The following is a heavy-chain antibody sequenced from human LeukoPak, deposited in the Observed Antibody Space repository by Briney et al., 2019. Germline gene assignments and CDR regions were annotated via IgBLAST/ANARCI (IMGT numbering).Heavy chain of an antibody. CDR3: ARDWDPLLHLRY. D-gene: IGHD3-3*01. CDR2: IYSGGST. Sequence: PGGSLRLSCAASGFTVSSNYVSWVRQAPGKGLEWVSVIYSGGSTYYADSVKGRFTISRDNSKNTLYLQMNSLRAEDTAVYYCARDWDPLLHLRYWGQGTLVTVSS. J-gene: IGHJ4*02. V-gene: IGHV3-53*01. CDR1: GFTVSSNY.